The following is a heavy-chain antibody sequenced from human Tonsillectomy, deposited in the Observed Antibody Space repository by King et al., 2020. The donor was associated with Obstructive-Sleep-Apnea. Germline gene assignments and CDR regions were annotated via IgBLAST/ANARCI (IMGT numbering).Heavy chain of an antibody. Sequence: QLQESGPGLVKPSQTLSLTCAVSGGSISSGGYSWSWIRQPPGKGLEWIGYIYYSGSTYSNPSLNIRVTISVDTSKNQFSLKLSSVTAADTAVYYCARAPYCSSTSCYRGGSDWFDPWGQGTLVTVSS. CDR1: GGSISSGGYS. J-gene: IGHJ5*02. CDR2: IYYSGST. D-gene: IGHD2-2*02. CDR3: ARAPYCSSTSCYRGGSDWFDP. V-gene: IGHV4-30-4*07.